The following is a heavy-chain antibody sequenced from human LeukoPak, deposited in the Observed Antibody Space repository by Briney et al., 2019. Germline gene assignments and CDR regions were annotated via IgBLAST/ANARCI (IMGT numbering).Heavy chain of an antibody. CDR1: VYTFTTYD. J-gene: IGHJ4*02. V-gene: IGHV1-8*03. CDR2: MNPNSGYT. Sequence: SVKVSCKASVYTFTTYDINWVRQATGHGLEWMRWMNPNSGYTGYAQKFQGRVTITRDTSISTAYMELSSLRSEDTAVYYCARVAGSIDYWGQGTLVTVSS. D-gene: IGHD6-19*01. CDR3: ARVAGSIDY.